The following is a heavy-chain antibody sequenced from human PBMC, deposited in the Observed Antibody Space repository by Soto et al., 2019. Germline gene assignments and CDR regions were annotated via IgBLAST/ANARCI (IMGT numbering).Heavy chain of an antibody. D-gene: IGHD6-6*01. Sequence: SETLSLTCAVYGGSFSGYYWSWIRQPPGKGLEWIGETNHSGSTNYNPSLKSRVTISVDTSKNQFSLKLSSVTAADTAVYYCARVRSKGPYSSSSEFDYWGQGTLVTVSS. J-gene: IGHJ4*02. CDR2: TNHSGST. CDR1: GGSFSGYY. V-gene: IGHV4-34*01. CDR3: ARVRSKGPYSSSSEFDY.